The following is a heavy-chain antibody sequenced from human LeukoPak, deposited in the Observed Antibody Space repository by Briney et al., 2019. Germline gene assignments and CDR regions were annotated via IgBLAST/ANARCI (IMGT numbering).Heavy chain of an antibody. V-gene: IGHV4-59*12. CDR1: GNSISSYY. Sequence: SETLSLTCSVSGNSISSYYWSWIRQPPGKGLEWIGYIYYNVSTNYNPSLKSRVTMSVDTSKNQFSLELSSVTAADTAVYYCAAGYSSIIDYWGQGTLVTVSS. J-gene: IGHJ4*02. CDR3: AAGYSSIIDY. D-gene: IGHD6-13*01. CDR2: IYYNVST.